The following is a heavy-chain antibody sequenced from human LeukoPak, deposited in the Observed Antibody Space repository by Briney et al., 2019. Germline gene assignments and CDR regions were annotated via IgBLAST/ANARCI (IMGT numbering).Heavy chain of an antibody. CDR3: ARDTIYGDYLWGGFDY. Sequence: SETLSLTCAVYGGSFSGYYWSWIRQPPGKGLEWIGEINHSGSTNYNPSLKSRVTISVDTSKNQFSLKLSSVTAADTAVYYCARDTIYGDYLWGGFDYWGQGTLVTVSS. CDR2: INHSGST. J-gene: IGHJ4*02. V-gene: IGHV4-34*01. CDR1: GGSFSGYY. D-gene: IGHD4-17*01.